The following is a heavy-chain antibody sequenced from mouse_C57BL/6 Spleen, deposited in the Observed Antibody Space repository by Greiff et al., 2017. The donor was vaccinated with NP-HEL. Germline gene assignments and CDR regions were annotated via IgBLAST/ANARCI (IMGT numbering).Heavy chain of an antibody. CDR2: ISNGGGST. V-gene: IGHV5-12*01. J-gene: IGHJ4*01. CDR3: ARQGGSPMDY. CDR1: GFTFSDYY. Sequence: EVHLVESGGGLVQPGGSLKLSCAASGFTFSDYYMYWVRPTPEKRLEWVAYISNGGGSTYYPDTVKGRFTISRDNAKNTLYLQMSRLKSEDTAMYYCARQGGSPMDYWGQGTSVTVSS.